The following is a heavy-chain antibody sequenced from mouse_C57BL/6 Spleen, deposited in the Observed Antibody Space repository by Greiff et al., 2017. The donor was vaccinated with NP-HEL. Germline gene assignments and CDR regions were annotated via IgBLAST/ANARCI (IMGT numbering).Heavy chain of an antibody. CDR2: ISSGSSTI. CDR1: GFTFSDYG. D-gene: IGHD1-1*02. V-gene: IGHV5-17*01. CDR3: ARKLFFHYYDMDY. Sequence: EVKVEESGGGLVKPGGSLKLSCAASGFTFSDYGMHWVRQAPEKGLEWVAYISSGSSTIYYADTVKGRFTISRDNAKNTLFLQMTSLRSEDTAMYYCARKLFFHYYDMDYWGQGTSVTVSS. J-gene: IGHJ4*01.